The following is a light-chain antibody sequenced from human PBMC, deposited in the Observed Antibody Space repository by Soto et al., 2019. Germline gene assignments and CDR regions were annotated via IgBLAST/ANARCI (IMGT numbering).Light chain of an antibody. CDR2: WAS. CDR3: QQYESTPPT. J-gene: IGKJ2*01. CDR1: QSVLYSSNNKNY. V-gene: IGKV4-1*01. Sequence: DIVMTQSPDSLAVSLGERATINCKSSQSVLYSSNNKNYLTWYQQRPGQPPKLLIYWASTRESGVPDRFSGSGSWTDFNLTITSLQAEDVAVYYCQQYESTPPTFGQGTKLEIK.